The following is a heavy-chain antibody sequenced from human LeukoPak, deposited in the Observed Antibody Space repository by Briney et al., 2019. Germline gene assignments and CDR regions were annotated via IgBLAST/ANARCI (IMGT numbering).Heavy chain of an antibody. CDR1: GFTFSSYA. J-gene: IGHJ4*02. D-gene: IGHD1-1*01. V-gene: IGHV3-23*01. CDR3: AKKTTGTTYYFDY. CDR2: ISGSGGST. Sequence: PGGSLRLSCAASGFTFSSYAMSWARQAPGKGLEWVSAISGSGGSTFYADSVKGRFTISRDNSKNTLYLQMNSLRAEDTAVYYCAKKTTGTTYYFDYWGQGTLVTVSS.